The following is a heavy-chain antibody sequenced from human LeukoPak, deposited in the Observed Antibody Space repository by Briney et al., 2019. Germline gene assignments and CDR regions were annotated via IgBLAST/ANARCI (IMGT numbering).Heavy chain of an antibody. CDR1: GFTFSSYA. D-gene: IGHD1-20*01. J-gene: IGHJ4*02. CDR3: ARGWGITGTTPDPIDY. CDR2: ISGSGGST. V-gene: IGHV3-23*01. Sequence: PGGSLRLSCAASGFTFSSYAMSWVRQAPGKGLEWVSAISGSGGSTYYADSVKGRFTISRDNSKNTLYLQMNSLRAEDTAVYYCARGWGITGTTPDPIDYWGQGTLVTVSS.